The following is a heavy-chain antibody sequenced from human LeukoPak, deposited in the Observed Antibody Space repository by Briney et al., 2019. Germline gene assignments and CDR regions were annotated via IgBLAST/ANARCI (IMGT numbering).Heavy chain of an antibody. J-gene: IGHJ6*03. D-gene: IGHD1-1*01. V-gene: IGHV4-59*12. CDR2: IYYSGST. Sequence: SETLSLTCTVSGGSISSYYWSWIRQPPGKGLEWIGYIYYSGSTNYNPSLKSRVTISVDRSKNQFSLKLSSVTAADTAVYYCASYELEPSYYYMDVWGKGTTVTVSS. CDR1: GGSISSYY. CDR3: ASYELEPSYYYMDV.